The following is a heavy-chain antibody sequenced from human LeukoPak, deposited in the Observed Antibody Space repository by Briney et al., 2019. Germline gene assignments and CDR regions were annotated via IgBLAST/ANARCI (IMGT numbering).Heavy chain of an antibody. J-gene: IGHJ4*02. CDR2: INQDESSQ. Sequence: PGGSLRLSCAASGFSFTTYWMGWVRQAPGKGLEWVANINQDESSQYYVDAVRGRFTISRDNAKNSLYLQMNSLRAEDTAVYYCARDRGGAYDFWSGYYTGYFDYWGQGTLVPVSS. V-gene: IGHV3-7*01. CDR3: ARDRGGAYDFWSGYYTGYFDY. D-gene: IGHD3-3*01. CDR1: GFSFTTYW.